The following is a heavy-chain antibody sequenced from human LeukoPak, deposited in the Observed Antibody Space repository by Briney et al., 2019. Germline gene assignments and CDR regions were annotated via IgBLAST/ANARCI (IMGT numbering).Heavy chain of an antibody. CDR3: ARGVYYYDSSGPDKTNYFDY. CDR2: IYPGDSDT. V-gene: IGHV5-51*01. CDR1: GYSFTSYW. D-gene: IGHD3-22*01. J-gene: IGHJ4*02. Sequence: GESLKISCKASGYSFTSYWIGWVRQMPGKGLAWMGIIYPGDSDTRYSPSFQGQVTISADKSISTAYLQWSSLKASDTAMYYCARGVYYYDSSGPDKTNYFDYWGQGTLVTVSS.